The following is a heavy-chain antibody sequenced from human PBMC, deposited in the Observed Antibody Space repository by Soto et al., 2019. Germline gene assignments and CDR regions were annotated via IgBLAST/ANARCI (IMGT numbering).Heavy chain of an antibody. Sequence: PSETLSLTCTVSGGSISSYYWSWIRQPPGKGLEWIGDIYYSGSTNYNPSLKSRVTISVDTSKIQFSLKLSSVTAADTAVYYCARNCYDSSGYYYPYYFDYWGQGTLVTVSS. CDR1: GGSISSYY. CDR3: ARNCYDSSGYYYPYYFDY. J-gene: IGHJ4*02. CDR2: IYYSGST. D-gene: IGHD3-22*01. V-gene: IGHV4-59*01.